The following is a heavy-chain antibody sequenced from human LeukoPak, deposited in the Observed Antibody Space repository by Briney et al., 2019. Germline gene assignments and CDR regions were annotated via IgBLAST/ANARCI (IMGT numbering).Heavy chain of an antibody. CDR3: AKGDLSYGGLRYFDY. Sequence: GGSLRLSCAASGFTFKSYGMSWVRQGPGKGLEWVSGMSGIGGSTYYADSVMGRFTISRDNSKNKLYLQMNSLRAEDTAVYYCAKGDLSYGGLRYFDYWGQGNLVTVSS. CDR2: MSGIGGST. J-gene: IGHJ4*02. D-gene: IGHD3-16*02. CDR1: GFTFKSYG. V-gene: IGHV3-23*01.